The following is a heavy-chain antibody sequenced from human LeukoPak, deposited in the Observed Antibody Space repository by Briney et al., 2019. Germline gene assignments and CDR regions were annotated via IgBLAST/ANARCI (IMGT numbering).Heavy chain of an antibody. CDR2: IYYSGST. V-gene: IGHV4-59*08. CDR1: GGSISSYY. CDR3: ARQNPQYYFDY. J-gene: IGHJ4*02. Sequence: WETLSLTCTVSGGSISSYYWSWIRQPPGKGLEWIGYIYYSGSTNYNPSLKSRVTISVDTSKNQFSLKLSSVTAADTAVYYCARQNPQYYFDYWGQGTLVTVSS.